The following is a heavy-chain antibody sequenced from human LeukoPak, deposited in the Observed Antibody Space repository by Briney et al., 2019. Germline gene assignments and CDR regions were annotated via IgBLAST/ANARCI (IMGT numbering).Heavy chain of an antibody. D-gene: IGHD2-15*01. CDR3: ATLHRFCSGGSCYSGYGPVDR. CDR1: GYTFIGHY. CDR2: LNPNSGGT. J-gene: IGHJ4*02. V-gene: IGHV1-2*06. Sequence: ASVKVSCKASGYTFIGHYMHWVRQAPGQGLEWMGRLNPNSGGTNYAQKFQGRVAMTRDTSISTAYLELSGLTSDDTALYYCATLHRFCSGGSCYSGYGPVDRWGQGTLVTVSS.